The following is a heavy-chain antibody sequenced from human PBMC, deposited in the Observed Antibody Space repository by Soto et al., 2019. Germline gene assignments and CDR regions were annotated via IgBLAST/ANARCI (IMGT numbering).Heavy chain of an antibody. Sequence: QVQLVQSGAEVKKPGASVKVSCKASGGTFSSYTISWVRQAPGQGLEWMGRIIPILGIANYAQKFQGRVTITANKSTSTAYMELNSLRSETTAVYYCATEYCSSTSCYRDYWGQGTLVTVSS. CDR1: GGTFSSYT. CDR3: ATEYCSSTSCYRDY. CDR2: IIPILGIA. D-gene: IGHD2-2*02. V-gene: IGHV1-69*02. J-gene: IGHJ4*02.